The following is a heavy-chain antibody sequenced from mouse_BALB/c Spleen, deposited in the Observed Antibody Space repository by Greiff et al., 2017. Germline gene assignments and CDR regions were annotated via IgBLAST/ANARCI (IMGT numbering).Heavy chain of an antibody. V-gene: IGHV14-3*02. CDR1: GFYIKDTY. J-gene: IGHJ3*01. D-gene: IGHD3-1*01. CDR2: IDPANGNT. CDR3: ARGSGYLAWFAY. Sequence: EVQLQQSGAELVKPGASVKLSCTASGFYIKDTYMHWVKQRPEQGLEWIGRIDPANGNTKYDPKFQGKATITADTSSNTAYLQLNSLTSEDTAVDYCARGSGYLAWFAYWGQGTPVTVSA.